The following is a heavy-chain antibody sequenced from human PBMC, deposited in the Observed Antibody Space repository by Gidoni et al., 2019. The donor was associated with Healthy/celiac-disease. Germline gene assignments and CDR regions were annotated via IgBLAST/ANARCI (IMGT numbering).Heavy chain of an antibody. CDR2: IKQDGSEK. CDR3: ARVGVDYYDSSGYPDY. Sequence: EVQLLESGGGLVQPGGSLSLSCSASGFTFSSYWMSWVRQGPGKGLEWVANIKQDGSEKYYVDSVKGRFTISRDNAKNSLYLQMNSLRAEDTAVCYCARVGVDYYDSSGYPDYWGQGTLVTVSS. J-gene: IGHJ4*02. CDR1: GFTFSSYW. V-gene: IGHV3-7*01. D-gene: IGHD3-22*01.